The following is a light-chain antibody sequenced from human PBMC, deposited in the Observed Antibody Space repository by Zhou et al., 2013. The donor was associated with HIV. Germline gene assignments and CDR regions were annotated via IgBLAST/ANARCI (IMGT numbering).Light chain of an antibody. V-gene: IGKV2-30*02. J-gene: IGKJ5*01. CDR1: QSLLHSDGNTY. CDR3: MQGTYWPRIT. CDR2: KVS. Sequence: DIVVTQSPLSLPVTLGQPASISCRSSQSLLHSDGNTYLNWFHQRPGRSPRRLVYKVSNRDSGVPDRFSGSGSGTDFTLKISRVEAEDIAVYYCMQGTYWPRITFGQGTRLDIK.